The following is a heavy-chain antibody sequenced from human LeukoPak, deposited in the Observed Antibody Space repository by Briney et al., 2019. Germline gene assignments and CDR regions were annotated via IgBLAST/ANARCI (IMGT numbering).Heavy chain of an antibody. CDR3: ANGAVAGTPYYYGMDV. V-gene: IGHV1-18*01. Sequence: ASVKVSCKASGYTFTSYGISWVRQAPGQGLEWMGWISAHNDNTNYAQKVQGRVTMTTDTSTSTAYMELRSLRSDDTAIYYCANGAVAGTPYYYGMDVWGQGTTVTVSS. CDR2: ISAHNDNT. CDR1: GYTFTSYG. D-gene: IGHD6-19*01. J-gene: IGHJ6*02.